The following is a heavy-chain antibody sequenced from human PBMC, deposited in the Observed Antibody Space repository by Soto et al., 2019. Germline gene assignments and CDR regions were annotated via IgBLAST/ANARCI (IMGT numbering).Heavy chain of an antibody. CDR1: GYTFTSYD. Sequence: ASVKVSCKASGYTFTSYDINWVRQATGQGLEWMGWMNPNSGNTGYAQKFQGRVTMTRNTSISTAYMELSSRRSEDPAVYYCARGLPNRIWTGYTNWFDPWGQGTLLTVSS. J-gene: IGHJ5*02. V-gene: IGHV1-8*01. CDR3: ARGLPNRIWTGYTNWFDP. D-gene: IGHD3-9*01. CDR2: MNPNSGNT.